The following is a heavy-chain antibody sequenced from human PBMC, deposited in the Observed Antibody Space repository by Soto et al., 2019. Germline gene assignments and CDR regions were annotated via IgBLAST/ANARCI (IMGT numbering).Heavy chain of an antibody. V-gene: IGHV3-48*01. CDR3: ASADGEYSYYYGMDV. CDR1: GFTFSSYS. D-gene: IGHD4-17*01. CDR2: ISNSGTTI. Sequence: EVQLVESGGSLVQPGGSLRVSCAASGFTFSSYSMNWVRQAPGKGLEWLSYISNSGTTIDYADSVKGRFTISRDNAKNSLDLQMNSLRAEDTAVYYCASADGEYSYYYGMDVWGQGTTVSVSS. J-gene: IGHJ6*02.